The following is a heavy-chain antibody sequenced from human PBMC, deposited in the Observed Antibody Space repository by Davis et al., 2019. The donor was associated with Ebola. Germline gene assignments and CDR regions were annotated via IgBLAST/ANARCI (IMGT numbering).Heavy chain of an antibody. CDR1: GFTFSRYW. D-gene: IGHD6-13*01. V-gene: IGHV3-7*01. CDR2: IKQDGSEK. CDR3: ARVVAAAGTGIDGMDV. Sequence: GESLKISCEASGFTFSRYWMSWVRQAPGKGLEWMANIKQDGSEKYYVDPVKGRFTISRDNAKNSLYLQMNNMKAEDTAVYYCARVVAAAGTGIDGMDVRGQGTTVTVSS. J-gene: IGHJ6*02.